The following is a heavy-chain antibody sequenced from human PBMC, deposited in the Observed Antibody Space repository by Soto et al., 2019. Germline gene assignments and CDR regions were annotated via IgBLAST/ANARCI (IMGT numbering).Heavy chain of an antibody. V-gene: IGHV1-69*15. CDR1: GVTFSNYA. CDR2: IIPIFGTT. J-gene: IGHJ5*02. CDR3: AKDGGADGYFGNWLDP. D-gene: IGHD5-12*01. Sequence: QVHLVQSGAEVKKPGSSVNVSCKASGVTFSNYAITWGRQAPGQGLEWVGRIIPIFGTTNVAQKFQGRVTISADESTTTAYMELSGLRSDDTAVYYCAKDGGADGYFGNWLDPWGQGTLVTVSS.